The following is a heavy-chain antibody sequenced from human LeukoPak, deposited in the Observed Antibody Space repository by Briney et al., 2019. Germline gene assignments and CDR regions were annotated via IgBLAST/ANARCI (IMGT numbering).Heavy chain of an antibody. Sequence: SVKVSCKASGGTFSSYAISWVRQAPGQGLEWMGGIIPIFGTANYAQKFQGRVTITADESTSTAYMELSSLRSEDTAVYYCARDGELLLYNWFDPWGQGTLVTVSS. CDR3: ARDGELLLYNWFDP. D-gene: IGHD1-26*01. V-gene: IGHV1-69*01. CDR2: IIPIFGTA. J-gene: IGHJ5*02. CDR1: GGTFSSYA.